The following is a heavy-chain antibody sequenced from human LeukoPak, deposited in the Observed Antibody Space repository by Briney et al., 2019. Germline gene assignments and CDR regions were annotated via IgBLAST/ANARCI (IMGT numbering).Heavy chain of an antibody. V-gene: IGHV1-2*02. D-gene: IGHD3-22*01. CDR1: GYTFTDCN. Sequence: ASVNVSCKASGYTFTDCNIHWVRQAPGQGLEWMGWINPNTGGTKFAEKFQGRVSMTGDTSRSTVYMDLSRLRSDDTAVYYCARVFYYDSSGYYSFDYWGQGALVTVSS. CDR3: ARVFYYDSSGYYSFDY. J-gene: IGHJ4*02. CDR2: INPNTGGT.